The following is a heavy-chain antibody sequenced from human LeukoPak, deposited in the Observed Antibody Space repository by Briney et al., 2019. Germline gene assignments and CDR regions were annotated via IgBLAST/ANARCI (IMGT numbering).Heavy chain of an antibody. CDR2: IYYSRST. D-gene: IGHD6-19*01. CDR3: ARDIAVAGIGWFDP. J-gene: IGHJ5*02. V-gene: IGHV4-59*01. CDR1: GGSISSYY. Sequence: PSETLSLTCTVSGGSISSYYWSWIRQPPGKGLEWVGYIYYSRSTNYNPSLKSRVTISVDTSKNQFSLKLSSVTAADTAVYYCARDIAVAGIGWFDPWGQGTLVTVSS.